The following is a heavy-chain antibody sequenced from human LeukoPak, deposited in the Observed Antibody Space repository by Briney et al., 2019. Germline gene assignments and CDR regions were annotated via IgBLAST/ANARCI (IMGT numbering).Heavy chain of an antibody. Sequence: SQTLSLTCTVSGGSISSGSYYWSWIRQPAGKGLEWIGRIYTSGSTNYNPSLKSRVTISVDKSKNHFSLRLTSVTAADTAVYYCAREGLGETYFEYWGRGILVTVSS. V-gene: IGHV4-61*02. CDR2: IYTSGST. CDR3: AREGLGETYFEY. J-gene: IGHJ4*02. D-gene: IGHD3-10*01. CDR1: GGSISSGSYY.